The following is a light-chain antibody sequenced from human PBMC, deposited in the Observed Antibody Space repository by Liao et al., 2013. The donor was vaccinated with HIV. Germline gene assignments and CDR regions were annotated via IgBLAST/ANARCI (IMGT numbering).Light chain of an antibody. CDR1: ALPKQY. CDR2: KDS. CDR3: QSADSSGTYNWV. J-gene: IGLJ3*02. Sequence: SYELTQPPSVSVSPGQTARVTCSGDALPKQYAYWYQQKPGQAPVLVIYKDSERPSGIPERFSGSSSGTTVTLTISGVQAEDEAAYYCQSADSSGTYNWVFGGGTKLTVL. V-gene: IGLV3-25*03.